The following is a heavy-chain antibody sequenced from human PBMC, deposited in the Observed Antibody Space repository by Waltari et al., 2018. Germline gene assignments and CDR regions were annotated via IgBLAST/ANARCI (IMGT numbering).Heavy chain of an antibody. CDR3: ASRYYFDY. CDR1: RRDW. J-gene: IGHJ4*02. V-gene: IGHV3-7*01. CDR2: IKQDGSEK. Sequence: RRDWMGWVRQAPGKGLEWVANIKQDGSEKYYGDSVKGRFTISRDNAKNSLFLQMNSLRAEDTAVYYCASRYYFDYWGLGTLVTVSS.